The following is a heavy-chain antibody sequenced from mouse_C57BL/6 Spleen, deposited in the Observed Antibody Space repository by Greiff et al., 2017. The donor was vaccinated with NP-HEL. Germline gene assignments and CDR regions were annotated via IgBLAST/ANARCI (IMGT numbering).Heavy chain of an antibody. Sequence: QVQLQQPGAELVMPGASVKLSCKASGYTFTSYWMHWVKQRPGQGLEWIGEIDPSDSYTNYNQKFKGKSTLTVDKSSSTAYMQLSSLTSEDSAVYYCARSSPYGKEGMDYWGQGTSVTVSS. V-gene: IGHV1-69*01. CDR2: IDPSDSYT. D-gene: IGHD2-1*01. J-gene: IGHJ4*01. CDR1: GYTFTSYW. CDR3: ARSSPYGKEGMDY.